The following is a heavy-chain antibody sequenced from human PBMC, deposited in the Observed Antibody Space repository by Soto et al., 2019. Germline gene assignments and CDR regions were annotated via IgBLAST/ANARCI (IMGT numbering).Heavy chain of an antibody. CDR1: GFTFSSYE. CDR2: ISSSGSTI. V-gene: IGHV3-48*03. CDR3: ARDLLWFGVDV. D-gene: IGHD3-10*01. J-gene: IGHJ6*02. Sequence: PGGSLSLSCAASGFTFSSYEMNWVRQAPGKGLEWVSYISSSGSTIYYADSVKGRFTISRDNAKNSLYLQMNSLRAEDTAVYYCARDLLWFGVDVWGQGTTVTVSS.